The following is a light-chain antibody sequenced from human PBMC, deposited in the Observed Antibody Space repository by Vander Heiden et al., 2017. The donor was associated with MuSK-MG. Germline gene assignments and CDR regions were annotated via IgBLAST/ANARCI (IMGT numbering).Light chain of an antibody. CDR3: QVWDKSSDHVI. CDR2: YDR. CDR1: DLESRA. Sequence: SYVLTQPPSVSVAPGTTATITCGGNDLESRAVHWYQQKPGQAPELVIYYDRDRPSGIPERFSGSNSGDTATLTITSVEAGDEADYYCQVWDKSSDHVIFGGGTQLTVL. V-gene: IGLV3-21*04. J-gene: IGLJ2*01.